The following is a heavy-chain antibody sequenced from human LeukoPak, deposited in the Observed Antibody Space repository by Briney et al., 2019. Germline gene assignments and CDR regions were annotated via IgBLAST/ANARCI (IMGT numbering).Heavy chain of an antibody. V-gene: IGHV4-39*07. D-gene: IGHD3-3*01. CDR2: IYYSGST. Sequence: SETLSLTCTVSGGSISSSSYYWGWIRQPPGKGLEWIGSIYYSGSTYYNPSLKSRVTTSVDTSKNQFSLKLSSVTAADTAVYYCARTPKNTYYDFWSGYYPPDYWGQGTLVTASS. CDR3: ARTPKNTYYDFWSGYYPPDY. J-gene: IGHJ4*02. CDR1: GGSISSSSYY.